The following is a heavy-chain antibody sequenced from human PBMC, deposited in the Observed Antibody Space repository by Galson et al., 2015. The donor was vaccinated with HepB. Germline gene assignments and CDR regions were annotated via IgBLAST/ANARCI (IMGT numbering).Heavy chain of an antibody. D-gene: IGHD1-26*01. CDR3: ARDIGGVYTGTHYSGRFDP. CDR2: ISSGSIYI. CDR1: GSTFSSYS. J-gene: IGHJ5*02. Sequence: SLRLSCAASGSTFSSYSMTWVRQAPGKGLEWVSSISSGSIYIDYADSVKGRFTISRGNAKNSLFLQMNSLRAEDTAVYHCARDIGGVYTGTHYSGRFDPWGQGTLVTVSS. V-gene: IGHV3-21*01.